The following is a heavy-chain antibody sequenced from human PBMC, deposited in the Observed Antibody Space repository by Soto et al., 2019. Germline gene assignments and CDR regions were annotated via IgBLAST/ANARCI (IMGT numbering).Heavy chain of an antibody. D-gene: IGHD6-13*01. Sequence: QVQLVQSGAEVKKPGASVKVSCKASGYSFTGYYVHWVRQAPGQGLVWMGWVKPSTGGTDYAQKFQGRITMTRDTSSSTAYMEVSSLRTDDTAVYYCARDLYGSGWYYFNFWGQGTLVTVSS. V-gene: IGHV1-2*02. CDR1: GYSFTGYY. CDR3: ARDLYGSGWYYFNF. CDR2: VKPSTGGT. J-gene: IGHJ4*02.